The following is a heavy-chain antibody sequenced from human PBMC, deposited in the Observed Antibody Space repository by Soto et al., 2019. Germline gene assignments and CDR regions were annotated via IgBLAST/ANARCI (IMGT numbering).Heavy chain of an antibody. CDR3: AAETPVDTAIER. CDR2: INPNSGGT. D-gene: IGHD5-18*01. CDR1: GYTFTGYY. V-gene: IGHV1-2*04. J-gene: IGHJ5*02. Sequence: ASVKVSCKASGYTFTGYYMHWVRQAPGQGLEWMGWINPNSGGTNYAQKFQGWVTMTRDTSVSTAYMELSSLRSEDTAVYYCAAETPVDTAIERWGQGTLVTVSS.